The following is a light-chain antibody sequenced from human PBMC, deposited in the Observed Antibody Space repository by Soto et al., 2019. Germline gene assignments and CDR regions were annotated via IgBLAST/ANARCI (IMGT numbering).Light chain of an antibody. V-gene: IGKV3-20*01. CDR3: QQVGSSPIY. Sequence: ELVLTQSPGTLSLSPGERATLSCRASQSVNRSYLVWYQQRPSQAPRLLIYGASSRATGIPARFSGSASGADFTLTNSRPEPEDVAVYYCQQVGSSPIYFGQGTRLEIK. CDR2: GAS. J-gene: IGKJ5*01. CDR1: QSVNRSY.